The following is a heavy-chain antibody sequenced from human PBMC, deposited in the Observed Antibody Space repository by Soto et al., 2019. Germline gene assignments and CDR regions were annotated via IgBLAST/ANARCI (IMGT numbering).Heavy chain of an antibody. CDR2: IHYSGST. D-gene: IGHD6-25*01. J-gene: IGHJ6*02. CDR3: ARGQRGMDV. V-gene: IGHV4-39*01. Sequence: ASETLSLTCTVSGGSISSSSYYWGWIRQPPGKGLEWIGSIHYSGSTYYNPSLKSRVTISVDTSKNQFSLKLSSVTAADTAVYYCARGQRGMDVWGQGTTVTVSS. CDR1: GGSISSSSYY.